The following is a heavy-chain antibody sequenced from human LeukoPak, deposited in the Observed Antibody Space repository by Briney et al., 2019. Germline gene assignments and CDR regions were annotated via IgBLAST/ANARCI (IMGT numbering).Heavy chain of an antibody. CDR1: GFTFSSYS. V-gene: IGHV3-23*01. J-gene: IGHJ4*02. CDR2: ISGSGGST. Sequence: GGSLRLSCAASGFTFSSYSMNWVRQAPGKGLEWVSAISGSGGSTYYADSVKGRFTISRDNSKNTLYLQMNSLRAEDTAVYYCAKAADVETLLLFDYWGQGTLVTVSS. D-gene: IGHD3-3*01. CDR3: AKAADVETLLLFDY.